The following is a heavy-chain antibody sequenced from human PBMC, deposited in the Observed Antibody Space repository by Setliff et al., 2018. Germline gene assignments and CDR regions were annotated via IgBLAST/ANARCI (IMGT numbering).Heavy chain of an antibody. CDR2: INHSGST. CDR1: GGTFSYYY. V-gene: IGHV4-34*01. CDR3: ARQMSPPGMARARGFNWFDP. J-gene: IGHJ5*02. D-gene: IGHD3-10*01. Sequence: SETLSLTCAASGGTFSYYYWTWIRQPPGKGLEWIGEINHSGSTSYNPSLKGRVTMSVDTSKNVFSLKLRSVTAADTSVYYCARQMSPPGMARARGFNWFDPWGQGTLVTVSS.